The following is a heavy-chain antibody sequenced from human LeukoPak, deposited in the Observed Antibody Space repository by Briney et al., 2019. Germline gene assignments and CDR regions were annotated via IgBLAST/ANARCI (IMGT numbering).Heavy chain of an antibody. Sequence: PSETLSLTCTVSGGSISSYYWSWIRQPPGKGLEWIGYIYYSGSTNYNPSLKSRVTISVDTSKNQFSLKLSSVTAADTAVYYCARHRITIFGVAQYNWFDPWGQGTLVTVSS. J-gene: IGHJ5*02. D-gene: IGHD3-3*01. CDR1: GGSISSYY. CDR2: IYYSGST. CDR3: ARHRITIFGVAQYNWFDP. V-gene: IGHV4-59*08.